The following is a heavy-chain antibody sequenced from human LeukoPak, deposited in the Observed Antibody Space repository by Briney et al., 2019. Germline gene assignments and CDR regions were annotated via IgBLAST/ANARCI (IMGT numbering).Heavy chain of an antibody. Sequence: ASVKVSCKASGDTFSSYAISWVRQAPGQGLEWMGGIIPIFGTANYAQKFQGRVTITADESTSTAYMELSSLRSEDTAVYYCARDQHYYDSSGSLGFGYWGQGTLVTVSS. CDR2: IIPIFGTA. CDR3: ARDQHYYDSSGSLGFGY. CDR1: GDTFSSYA. V-gene: IGHV1-69*13. D-gene: IGHD3-22*01. J-gene: IGHJ4*02.